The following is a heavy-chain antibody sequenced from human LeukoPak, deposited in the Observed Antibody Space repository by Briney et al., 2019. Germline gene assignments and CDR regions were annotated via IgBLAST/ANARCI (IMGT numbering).Heavy chain of an antibody. Sequence: SQTLSLTCTVSGGSISSGGYYWSWIRQPPGKGLEWIGYIYHSGSTYYNPSLKSRVTISVDRSKNQFSLKLSSVTAADTAVYYCARQRTDNPDVWGQGTTVTVSS. J-gene: IGHJ6*02. CDR2: IYHSGST. D-gene: IGHD1-14*01. CDR3: ARQRTDNPDV. CDR1: GGSISSGGYY. V-gene: IGHV4-30-2*01.